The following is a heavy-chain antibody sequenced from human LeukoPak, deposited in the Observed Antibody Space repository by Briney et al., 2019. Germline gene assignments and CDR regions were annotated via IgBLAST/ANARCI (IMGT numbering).Heavy chain of an antibody. CDR3: VSIHQTLIAVAGEANDY. D-gene: IGHD6-19*01. V-gene: IGHV4-34*01. J-gene: IGHJ4*02. CDR2: INHSGST. CDR1: GGSFSGYY. Sequence: SETLSLTCAVYGGSFSGYYWSWIRQPPGKGLEWIGEINHSGSTNYNPSLKSRVTISVDTSKNQFSLKLSSVTAADTAVYYCVSIHQTLIAVAGEANDYWGQGTLVTVSS.